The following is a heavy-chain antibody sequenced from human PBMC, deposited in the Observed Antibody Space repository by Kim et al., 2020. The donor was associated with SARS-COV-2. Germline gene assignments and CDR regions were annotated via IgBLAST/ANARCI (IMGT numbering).Heavy chain of an antibody. Sequence: GGSLRLSCVASGFTFSYFAMHWVRQAPGEGLQWVAIVSHDGNSKFYAETVKGRFTIFRDNSKSTLYLQMDSLRVEDTAVYYCASDPIAAAADYLGQGTLVTVSS. CDR1: GFTFSYFA. V-gene: IGHV3-30*04. J-gene: IGHJ4*02. CDR3: ASDPIAAAADY. CDR2: VSHDGNSK. D-gene: IGHD6-13*01.